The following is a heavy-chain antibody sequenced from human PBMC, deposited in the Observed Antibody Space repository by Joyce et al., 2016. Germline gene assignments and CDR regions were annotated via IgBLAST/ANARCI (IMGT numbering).Heavy chain of an antibody. J-gene: IGHJ6*02. CDR2: INPNSGGT. CDR3: ARNGKGFYGMDV. Sequence: QVQLVQSGAEVKTPVASVKVSCKASGYTFTGHYLYWVRQAPGQGLEWKGWINPNSGGTNYAQKLQGRVTMTRDTSISTAYMELSRLRSDDTAVYYCARNGKGFYGMDVWGQGTTVTVSS. V-gene: IGHV1-2*02. CDR1: GYTFTGHY.